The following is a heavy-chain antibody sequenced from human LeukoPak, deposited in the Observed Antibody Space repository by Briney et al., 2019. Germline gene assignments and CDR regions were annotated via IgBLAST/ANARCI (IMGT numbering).Heavy chain of an antibody. CDR2: VNPSGDST. J-gene: IGHJ3*02. V-gene: IGHV1-46*01. D-gene: IGHD5-24*01. CDR1: GYTFSNYN. Sequence: ASVKVSCKASGYTFSNYNIHWLRQAPGQGLEWMGIVNPSGDSTNYAQNFQGRVTMTGDTSTSTVYMELSSLRSEDTAVYYCARVRDGYNDAYDIWAKGQWSPSLQ. CDR3: ARVRDGYNDAYDI.